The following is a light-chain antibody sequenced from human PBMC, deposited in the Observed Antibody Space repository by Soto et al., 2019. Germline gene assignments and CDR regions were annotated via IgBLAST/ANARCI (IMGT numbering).Light chain of an antibody. Sequence: QSVLTQPASVSGSPGQSITISCTGTSSDVGGYNYVSWYQQHPGKAPKLMIYDVSNRPSGVSNRFSGSKSGNTASLTISGLQAEDEADYYCSSYTSIFVVFGGGTQLTVL. CDR1: SSDVGGYNY. V-gene: IGLV2-14*01. CDR2: DVS. CDR3: SSYTSIFVV. J-gene: IGLJ2*01.